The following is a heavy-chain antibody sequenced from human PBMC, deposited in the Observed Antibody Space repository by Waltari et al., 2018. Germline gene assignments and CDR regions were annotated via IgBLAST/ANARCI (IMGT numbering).Heavy chain of an antibody. Sequence: QVQLVESGGGVVQPGRSLRLSCAASGFPFSSYGMHWVRQAPGKGLEWVAVISYDGSNKYYADSVKGRFTISRDNSKNTLYLQMNSLRAEDTAVYYCAKLWELGYWGQGTLVTVSS. V-gene: IGHV3-30*18. CDR3: AKLWELGY. J-gene: IGHJ4*02. CDR2: ISYDGSNK. D-gene: IGHD1-26*01. CDR1: GFPFSSYG.